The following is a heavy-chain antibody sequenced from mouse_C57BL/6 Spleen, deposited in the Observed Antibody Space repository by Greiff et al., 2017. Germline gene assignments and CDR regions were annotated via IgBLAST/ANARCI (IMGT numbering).Heavy chain of an antibody. J-gene: IGHJ2*01. D-gene: IGHD1-1*01. CDR2: IYPSDSET. Sequence: VQLQQPGAELVRPGSSVKLSCKASGYTFTSYWMDWVKQRPGQGLEWIGNIYPSDSETHYNQKFKDKATLTVDKSSSTAYMQLSSLTSEDSAVYYCARWDYYGSSSLFDYWGQGTTLTVSS. V-gene: IGHV1-61*01. CDR3: ARWDYYGSSSLFDY. CDR1: GYTFTSYW.